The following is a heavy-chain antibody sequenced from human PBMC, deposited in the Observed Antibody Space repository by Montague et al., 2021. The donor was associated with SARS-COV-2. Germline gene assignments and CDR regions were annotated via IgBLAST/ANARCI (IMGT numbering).Heavy chain of an antibody. Sequence: CAISGDSVSSHSVAWSWHRQSPSRGLEWLGRTYYRSKWYSDYAPSVRGRLTVNPVASKNEFPLELNYVTPEDTAVYYCVRYSGWFYFDFWGQGTLVTVSS. V-gene: IGHV6-1*01. CDR3: VRYSGWFYFDF. J-gene: IGHJ4*02. CDR2: TYYRSKWYS. CDR1: GDSVSSHSVA. D-gene: IGHD6-19*01.